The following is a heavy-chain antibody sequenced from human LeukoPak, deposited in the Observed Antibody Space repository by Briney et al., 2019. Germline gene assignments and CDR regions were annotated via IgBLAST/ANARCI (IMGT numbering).Heavy chain of an antibody. J-gene: IGHJ5*02. Sequence: PSETLSLTCTVSGASISSTSYYWGWIRQPPGKGLEWIGTIYFSGSTYYNPSLKSRVTISVDTSKNQFSLKLSSVTAADTAVYYCARGVGATTWFDPWGQGTLVTVSS. CDR1: GASISSTSYY. CDR2: IYFSGST. D-gene: IGHD1-26*01. CDR3: ARGVGATTWFDP. V-gene: IGHV4-39*07.